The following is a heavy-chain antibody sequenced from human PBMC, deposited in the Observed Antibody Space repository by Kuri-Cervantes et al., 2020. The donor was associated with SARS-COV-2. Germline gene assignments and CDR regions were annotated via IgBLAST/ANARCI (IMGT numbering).Heavy chain of an antibody. D-gene: IGHD1-1*01. J-gene: IGHJ4*02. CDR1: GFTFDDYA. V-gene: IGHV3-74*01. CDR3: VRDGDHWNFDY. Sequence: GGSLRLSGAASGFTFDDYAMHWVRQAPGKGLVWVSRINPDGSYTNNADSVKGRFTLSRDNAKNMLFLQMNSLRAEDTAVYYCVRDGDHWNFDYWGQGTLVTVSS. CDR2: INPDGSYT.